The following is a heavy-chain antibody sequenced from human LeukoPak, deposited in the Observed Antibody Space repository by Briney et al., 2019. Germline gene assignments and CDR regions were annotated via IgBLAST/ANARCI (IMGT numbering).Heavy chain of an antibody. D-gene: IGHD3-22*01. J-gene: IGHJ4*02. CDR3: AKRGVVIRVILVGFHKEAYYFDS. Sequence: GSLRLSWAASGFTFSRYWMSWVRQAPGEGLEGVANIKPGGSGKYYVDSVKGRFTISRDNPKNTLYLQMNSLRAEDTAVYFCAKRGVVIRVILVGFHKEAYYFDSWGQGALVIVSS. CDR2: IKPGGSGK. CDR1: GFTFSRYW. V-gene: IGHV3-7*03.